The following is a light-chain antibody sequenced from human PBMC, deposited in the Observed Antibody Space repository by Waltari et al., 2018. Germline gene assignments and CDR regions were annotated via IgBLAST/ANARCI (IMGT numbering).Light chain of an antibody. J-gene: IGKJ5*01. CDR1: QGIYNA. CDR2: DAS. Sequence: AIQLTQSPSSLSASVGDRVTITCRASQGIYNALAWYQQKVGKPPNLLIHDASRLESGVPSRFSGSGSGTDFTLTISSLQPEDFATYYCQQFYSDPTFGQGTRLEIK. CDR3: QQFYSDPT. V-gene: IGKV1-13*02.